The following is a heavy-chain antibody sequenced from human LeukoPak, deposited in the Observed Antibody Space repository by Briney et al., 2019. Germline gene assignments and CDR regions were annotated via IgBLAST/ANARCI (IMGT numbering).Heavy chain of an antibody. Sequence: ASVKVSCKAFGYTFTNNWMHWVRQAPGQGPEWMGLISPTGGSTAYAQKFQGRVTMTRDMSITTVYMELNRLTSDDTALYYCARVGYCSGDRCYLHFDYWGQGTLVTVSS. CDR3: ARVGYCSGDRCYLHFDY. CDR2: ISPTGGST. CDR1: GYTFTNNW. V-gene: IGHV1-46*01. D-gene: IGHD2-15*01. J-gene: IGHJ4*02.